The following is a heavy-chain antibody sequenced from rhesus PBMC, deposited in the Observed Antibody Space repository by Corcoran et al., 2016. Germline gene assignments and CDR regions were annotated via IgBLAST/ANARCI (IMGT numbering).Heavy chain of an antibody. D-gene: IGHD2-15*01. Sequence: QVQLQESGPGLVKHSETLSLTCTAPGASISTYWWSWFRQSPGAGRGGGGGGKGRGGIDGNSGDCSIDYHNTSRRSRVTVSRDASRKQFFLTLTAVTAADTAVDYCASDCSSYLNDYWGQGVLVTVSS. CDR3: ASDCSSYLNDY. CDR2: NSGDCSID. V-gene: IGHV4-80*01. J-gene: IGHJ4*01. CDR1: GASISTYW.